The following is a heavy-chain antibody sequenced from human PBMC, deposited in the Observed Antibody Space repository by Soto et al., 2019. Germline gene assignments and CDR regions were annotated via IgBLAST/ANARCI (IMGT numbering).Heavy chain of an antibody. Sequence: GASVKVSCKASGGTFSSYAISWVRQAPGQGLEWMGGIIPIFGTANYAQKFQGRVTITADESTSTAYMELSSLRSEDTAVYYCAINRYDSSGYTPWGFDPWGQGTLVTVSS. CDR3: AINRYDSSGYTPWGFDP. CDR1: GGTFSSYA. CDR2: IIPIFGTA. J-gene: IGHJ5*02. D-gene: IGHD3-22*01. V-gene: IGHV1-69*13.